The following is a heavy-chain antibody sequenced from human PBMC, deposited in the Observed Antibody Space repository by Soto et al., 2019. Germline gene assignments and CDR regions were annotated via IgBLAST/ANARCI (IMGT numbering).Heavy chain of an antibody. Sequence: GGSLRLSCAASGFTFSSYGMHWVRQAPGKGLEWVAVISYDGSNKYYADSVKGRFTISRDNSKNTLYLQMNSLRAEDTAVYYCAKVYERRYSYGPFDYWGQGTLVTVSS. CDR3: AKVYERRYSYGPFDY. CDR2: ISYDGSNK. D-gene: IGHD5-18*01. J-gene: IGHJ4*02. V-gene: IGHV3-30*18. CDR1: GFTFSSYG.